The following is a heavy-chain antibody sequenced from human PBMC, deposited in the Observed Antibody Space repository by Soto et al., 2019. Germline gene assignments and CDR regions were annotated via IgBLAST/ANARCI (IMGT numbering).Heavy chain of an antibody. CDR1: GFTFSSYG. D-gene: IGHD3-22*01. J-gene: IGHJ4*02. CDR3: AKDTYYHDSSGYYIFEY. Sequence: GGSLRLSCAASGFTFSSYGMHWVRQAPGKGLEWVAVISYDGNNKYYVDSVKGRITISRDNSKNTLYLQMNSLRAEDTSVYYCAKDTYYHDSSGYYIFEYWGQGTLVTVSS. CDR2: ISYDGNNK. V-gene: IGHV3-30*18.